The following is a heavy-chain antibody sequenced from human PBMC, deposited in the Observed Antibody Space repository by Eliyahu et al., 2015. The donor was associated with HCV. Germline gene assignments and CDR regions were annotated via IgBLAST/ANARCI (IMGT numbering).Heavy chain of an antibody. J-gene: IGHJ6*02. V-gene: IGHV3-23*01. D-gene: IGHD3-9*01. CDR2: ISGSADRT. Sequence: LLESGGGLIQPGGSLRLSCAASGFSFSSYALSWVRQAPGKGLEWGSIISGSADRTYYADSVKGRFTLSRDNSKNTLYLQMNTLRAEDTAVYYCARDFLTGYSNFYYKGMDVWGQGTTVTVSS. CDR3: ARDFLTGYSNFYYKGMDV. CDR1: GFSFSSYA.